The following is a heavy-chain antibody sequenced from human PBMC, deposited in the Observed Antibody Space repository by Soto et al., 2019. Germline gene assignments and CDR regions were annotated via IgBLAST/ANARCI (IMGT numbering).Heavy chain of an antibody. D-gene: IGHD4-17*01. CDR1: GFTFSNHA. CDR2: ISDDGRNT. Sequence: QVQLVESGGGVVQPGRSLRLSCAASGFTFSNHAMHWVRQAPGKGLEWVAVISDDGRNTYYADSVKGRFTISRDNSKNTMDLQMNSLRTEDTAVYYCAREPYADPPGYFDYWGQGTLVTVSS. J-gene: IGHJ4*02. CDR3: AREPYADPPGYFDY. V-gene: IGHV3-30*04.